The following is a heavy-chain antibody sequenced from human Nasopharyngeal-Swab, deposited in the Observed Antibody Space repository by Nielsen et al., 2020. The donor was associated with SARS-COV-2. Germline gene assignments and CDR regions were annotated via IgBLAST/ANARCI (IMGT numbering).Heavy chain of an antibody. Sequence: SETLSLTCTVSGGSISSSSYYWGWICQPPGKGLEWIGSIYYSGSTYYNPSLKSRVTISVDTSKNQFSLKLSSVTAADTAVYYCARSKVVVTAIAHWGQGTLVTVSS. J-gene: IGHJ4*02. CDR2: IYYSGST. V-gene: IGHV4-39*01. CDR3: ARSKVVVTAIAH. D-gene: IGHD2-21*02. CDR1: GGSISSSSYY.